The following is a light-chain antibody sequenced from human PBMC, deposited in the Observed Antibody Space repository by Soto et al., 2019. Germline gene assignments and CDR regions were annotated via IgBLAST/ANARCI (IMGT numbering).Light chain of an antibody. CDR2: DAS. CDR1: QSVSSSY. V-gene: IGKV3-20*01. J-gene: IGKJ1*01. CDR3: QQYGSSPRT. Sequence: EIVLTQSPGTLSLSPGERATLSCRASQSVSSSYLAWYQQKPGQAPRLLIYDASSRATGIPDRFSGSGSGPDFTLTIRRLEPEDFAVYYCQQYGSSPRTFGQGTKVEIK.